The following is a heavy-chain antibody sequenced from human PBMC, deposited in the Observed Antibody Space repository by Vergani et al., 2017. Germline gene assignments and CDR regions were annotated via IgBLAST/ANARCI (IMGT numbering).Heavy chain of an antibody. Sequence: QVQLQESGPGLVKPSETLSLTCTVSGGSISSYYWSWLRQPPGKGLEWIGYIYYSGSTNYNPSLKSRVTISVDTSKNQFSLKLSSVTAADTAVYYCARDRGIVGATTGVMDVWGQ. CDR2: IYYSGST. D-gene: IGHD1-26*01. CDR3: ARDRGIVGATTGVMDV. V-gene: IGHV4-59*01. J-gene: IGHJ6*02. CDR1: GGSISSYY.